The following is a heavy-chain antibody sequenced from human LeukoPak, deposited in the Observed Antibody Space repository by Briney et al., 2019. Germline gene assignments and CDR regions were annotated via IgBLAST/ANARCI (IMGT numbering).Heavy chain of an antibody. Sequence: PGGSLRLSCAASGFTFSSYAMHWVRQAPGKGLEWVAVISYDGSNKYYADSVRGRFTISRDNSRNTLSLQMNSLRAEDTAVYYCAKDTGSGYDYFSYYYDYWGQGTLVTVSS. CDR2: ISYDGSNK. CDR3: AKDTGSGYDYFSYYYDY. J-gene: IGHJ4*02. CDR1: GFTFSSYA. D-gene: IGHD5-12*01. V-gene: IGHV3-30*04.